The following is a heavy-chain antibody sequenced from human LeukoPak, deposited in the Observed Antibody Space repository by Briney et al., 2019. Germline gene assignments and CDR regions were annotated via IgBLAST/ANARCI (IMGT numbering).Heavy chain of an antibody. CDR2: IHPSGST. CDR3: ARGKNPPAQWELLREDAFDI. D-gene: IGHD1-26*01. CDR1: GDFISSYY. Sequence: PSETLSLTCTVSGDFISSYYWSWLRQPAGKGLEWIGRIHPSGSTNYNPSLKSRVTLSVDTPKNQFSLKLSSVTAADTAVYYCARGKNPPAQWELLREDAFDIWGQGTMVTVSS. J-gene: IGHJ3*02. V-gene: IGHV4-4*07.